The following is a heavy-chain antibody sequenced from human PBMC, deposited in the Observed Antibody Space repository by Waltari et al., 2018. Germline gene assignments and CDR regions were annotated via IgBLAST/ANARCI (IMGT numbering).Heavy chain of an antibody. D-gene: IGHD2-21*01. CDR1: GESISGSHY. CDR3: ARSDVVVAPARNNYYFPMEV. V-gene: IGHV4-61*09. Sequence: QLQLQQSGPGLVKPSQNLSLACSLSGESISGSHYWTWVRQTAGEGLEWLGYIYSSGSTKYNPSLQSRATISIVNRTQFSLKLAAVTAADTAVYYCARSDVVVAPARNNYYFPMEVWGQGTTVTVSS. CDR2: IYSSGST. J-gene: IGHJ6*03.